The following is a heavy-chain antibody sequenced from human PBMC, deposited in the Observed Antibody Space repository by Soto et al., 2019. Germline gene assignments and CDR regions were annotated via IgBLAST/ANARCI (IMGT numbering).Heavy chain of an antibody. CDR3: AGAPLHVLRQVLVGLRY. V-gene: IGHV3-11*01. J-gene: IGHJ4*02. CDR2: ISSSGSTI. CDR1: FNIGDLY. Sequence: FNIGDLYVRRILQAQGKGLEWVSYISSSGSTIYYADSVKGRFTISRDNAKNSLYLQMNSLRAEDTAVYYCAGAPLHVLRQVLVGLRYWGQGTLVTGSS. D-gene: IGHD2-15*01.